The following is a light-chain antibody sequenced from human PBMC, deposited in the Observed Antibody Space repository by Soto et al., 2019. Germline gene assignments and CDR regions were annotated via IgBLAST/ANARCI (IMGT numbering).Light chain of an antibody. CDR2: KAS. J-gene: IGKJ3*01. CDR1: QSISSW. Sequence: DIQMTQSPSTLSASVGDRVTITCRASQSISSWLAWYQQKPGKAPKLLIYKASSLESGVPSRFSGSGSGTEFTLTISSLQPDDSETYYCQQYNSYPLTFGPGTKVDIK. V-gene: IGKV1-5*03. CDR3: QQYNSYPLT.